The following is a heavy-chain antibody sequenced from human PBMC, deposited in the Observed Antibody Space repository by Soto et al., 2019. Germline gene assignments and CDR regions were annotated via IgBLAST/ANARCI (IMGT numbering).Heavy chain of an antibody. Sequence: SVKVSCKASGGTFSSYTISWVRQAPGQGLEWMGRIIPILGIANYAQKFQGRVTITADKSTSTAYMELSSLRSEDTAVYYCASSGRITMVRGHHYGLAVWGQGTTVTVSS. J-gene: IGHJ6*02. CDR3: ASSGRITMVRGHHYGLAV. CDR1: GGTFSSYT. D-gene: IGHD3-10*01. CDR2: IIPILGIA. V-gene: IGHV1-69*02.